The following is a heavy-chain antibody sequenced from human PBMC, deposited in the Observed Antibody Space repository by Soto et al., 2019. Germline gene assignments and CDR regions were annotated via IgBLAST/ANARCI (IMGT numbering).Heavy chain of an antibody. J-gene: IGHJ6*02. Sequence: GASVKVSCKASGYTFTSYGISWVRQAPGQGLEWMGWISAYNGNTNYAQKFQGRVTMTTDTSTSTAYMELSSLRSEDTAVYYCARDRGYCSGGSCYTFYGMDVWGQGTTVTVSS. D-gene: IGHD2-15*01. V-gene: IGHV1-18*01. CDR3: ARDRGYCSGGSCYTFYGMDV. CDR2: ISAYNGNT. CDR1: GYTFTSYG.